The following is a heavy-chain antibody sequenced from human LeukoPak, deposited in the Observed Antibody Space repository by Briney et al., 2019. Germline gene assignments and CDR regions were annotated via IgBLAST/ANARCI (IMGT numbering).Heavy chain of an antibody. CDR2: ISAYNGNT. J-gene: IGHJ5*02. CDR3: ARDPYYYDSSGYRWFDP. Sequence: ASVKVSFKASGYTFTSYGISWVRQAPGQGLEWMGLISAYNGNTNYAQKLQGRVTMTTDTSTSTAYMELRSLRSDDTAVYYCARDPYYYDSSGYRWFDPWGQGALVTVSS. V-gene: IGHV1-18*01. D-gene: IGHD3-22*01. CDR1: GYTFTSYG.